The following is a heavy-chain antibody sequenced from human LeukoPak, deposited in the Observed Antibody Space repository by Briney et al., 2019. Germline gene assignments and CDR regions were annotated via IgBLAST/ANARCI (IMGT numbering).Heavy chain of an antibody. CDR2: IYYSGST. CDR3: AREEFRYSYDYLFAY. V-gene: IGHV4-61*01. CDR1: GASVSSGNYY. Sequence: SETLSLTCTVSGASVSSGNYYWSWIRQSPGTGLEWIGYIYYSGSTNYNPSLKSRVTISLDTSKNQFSLKLISVTAADTAVYYCAREEFRYSYDYLFAYWGQGTLVTVSS. D-gene: IGHD5-18*01. J-gene: IGHJ4*02.